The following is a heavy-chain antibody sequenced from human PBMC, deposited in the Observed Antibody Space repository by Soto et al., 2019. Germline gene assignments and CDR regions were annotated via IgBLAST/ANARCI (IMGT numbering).Heavy chain of an antibody. Sequence: GGSLRLSCAASGFTFSDYYMSWIRQAPGKGLEWVSYISSSGSTIYYADSVKGRFTISRDNAKNSLYLQMNSLKASDTAMYYCASGGDASGHHAFDVWGLGTMVTVSS. J-gene: IGHJ3*01. CDR1: GFTFSDYY. D-gene: IGHD6-19*01. CDR2: ISSSGSTI. CDR3: ASGGDASGHHAFDV. V-gene: IGHV3-11*01.